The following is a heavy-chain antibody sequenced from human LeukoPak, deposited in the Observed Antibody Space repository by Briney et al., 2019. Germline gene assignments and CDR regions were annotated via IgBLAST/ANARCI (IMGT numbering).Heavy chain of an antibody. CDR3: ARDSDSYFAHDY. D-gene: IGHD3-9*01. CDR1: GFTFSSYG. V-gene: IGHV3-30*02. J-gene: IGHJ4*02. Sequence: GGSLRLSCAASGFTFSSYGMHWVRQAPGKGLEWVAFIRYDGSNKYYADSVKGRFTISRDNSKNTLYLQMNSLRAEDTAVYYCARDSDSYFAHDYWGQGTLVTVSS. CDR2: IRYDGSNK.